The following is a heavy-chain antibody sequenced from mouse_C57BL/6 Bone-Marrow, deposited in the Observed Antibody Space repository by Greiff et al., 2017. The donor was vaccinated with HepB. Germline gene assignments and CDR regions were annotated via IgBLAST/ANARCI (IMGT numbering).Heavy chain of an antibody. J-gene: IGHJ3*01. CDR2: INPNNGGT. Sequence: EVQLQQSGPELVKPGASVKISCKASGYTFTDYYMNWVKQSHGKSLEWIGDINPNNGGTSYNQKFKGKATLTVDKSSSTAYMELRSLTSEDSAVYYCARGDYGLACFAYWGQGTLVTVSA. CDR1: GYTFTDYY. CDR3: ARGDYGLACFAY. D-gene: IGHD2-13*01. V-gene: IGHV1-26*01.